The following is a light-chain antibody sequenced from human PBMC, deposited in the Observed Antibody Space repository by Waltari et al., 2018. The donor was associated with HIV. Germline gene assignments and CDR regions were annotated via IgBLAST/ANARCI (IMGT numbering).Light chain of an antibody. Sequence: IQLTQSPSSLSASIGDTLPLTCRASQDISSSVSWFQQQPGKVPKLLVHGAFMLQRGVPSRFRGSGSGTDYTLSISGLQAEDFATYFCKQCFAVPLTFGGGTRV. J-gene: IGKJ4*01. CDR3: KQCFAVPLT. CDR1: QDISSS. CDR2: GAF. V-gene: IGKV1-NL1*01.